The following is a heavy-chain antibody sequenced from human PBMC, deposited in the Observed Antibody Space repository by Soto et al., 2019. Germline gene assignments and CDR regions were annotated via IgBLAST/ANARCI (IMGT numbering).Heavy chain of an antibody. Sequence: QVQLVESGGGVVQPGRSLRLSCAASGFTFSSYGMHWVHQAPGKGLEWVAVIWYDGSNKYYADSVKGRFTISRDNSKNTLYLQMNSLRAEDTAVYYCARDLAGKEDYDFWSGYPRYYYYGMDVWGQGTTVTVSS. CDR3: ARDLAGKEDYDFWSGYPRYYYYGMDV. CDR2: IWYDGSNK. CDR1: GFTFSSYG. J-gene: IGHJ6*02. D-gene: IGHD3-3*01. V-gene: IGHV3-33*01.